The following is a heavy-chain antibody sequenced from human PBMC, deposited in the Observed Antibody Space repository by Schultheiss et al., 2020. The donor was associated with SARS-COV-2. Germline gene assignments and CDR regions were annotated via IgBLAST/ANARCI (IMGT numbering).Heavy chain of an antibody. CDR3: ARVLHTTMTNWFDP. CDR1: GYTFTGYY. V-gene: IGHV1-2*02. CDR2: INPNSGGT. D-gene: IGHD1-14*01. J-gene: IGHJ5*02. Sequence: ASVKVSCKASGYTFTGYYMHWVRQAPGQGLEWMGWINPNSGGTNYAQKFQGRVTMTRDTSISTAYMELSRLRSEDTAVYYCARVLHTTMTNWFDPWGQGTLVTVSS.